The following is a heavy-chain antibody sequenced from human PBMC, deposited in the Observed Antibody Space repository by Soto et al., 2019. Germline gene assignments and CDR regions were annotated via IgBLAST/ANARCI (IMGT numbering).Heavy chain of an antibody. CDR3: ARSIVVVTAADY. CDR1: GYTFTSYA. D-gene: IGHD2-21*02. CDR2: INAGNGNT. J-gene: IGHJ4*02. V-gene: IGHV1-3*01. Sequence: GASVKVSCKASGYTFTSYAMHWVRQAPGQRLEWMGWINAGNGNTKYSQKFQGRVTTTRDTSASTAYMELSSLRSEDTAVYYCARSIVVVTAADYWGQGTLVTVSS.